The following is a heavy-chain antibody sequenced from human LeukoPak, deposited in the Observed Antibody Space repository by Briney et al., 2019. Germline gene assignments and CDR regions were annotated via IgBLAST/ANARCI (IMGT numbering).Heavy chain of an antibody. CDR2: INPNSGGT. CDR1: GYTFTGYY. J-gene: IGHJ5*02. CDR3: ARSFTWNDSDWFDP. Sequence: ASVKVSCTASGYTFTGYYMHWVRQAPGQGLEWMGWINPNSGGTNYAQKFQGRVTMTRDTSISTAYMELSRLRSDDTAVYYCARSFTWNDSDWFDPWGQGTLVTVSS. D-gene: IGHD1-1*01. V-gene: IGHV1-2*02.